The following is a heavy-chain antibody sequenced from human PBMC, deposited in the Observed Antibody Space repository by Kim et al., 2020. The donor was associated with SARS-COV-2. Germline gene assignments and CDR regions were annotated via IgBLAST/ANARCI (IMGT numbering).Heavy chain of an antibody. V-gene: IGHV4-34*01. CDR2: IRHSGTT. CDR1: GGYFSDYY. CDR3: ARGARRRPTSLFDP. J-gene: IGHJ5*02. Sequence: SETLSLTCAIYGGYFSDYYWTWIRQSPVKGLEWIGEIRHSGTTNYNPSLKSRVNISLDKSKNQFSLELNSVTAADTALYYCARGARRRPTSLFDPWGQGT.